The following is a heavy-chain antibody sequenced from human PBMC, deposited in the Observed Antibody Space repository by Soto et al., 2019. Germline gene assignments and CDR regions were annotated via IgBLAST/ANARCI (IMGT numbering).Heavy chain of an antibody. D-gene: IGHD2-15*01. CDR3: ARVGCSGGSCSSRGDFYYGMDV. Sequence: GGSLRLSCAASGFAFSSYSMNWVRQAPGKGPEWVSSISSSGTYTHYADSVKGRFTISRDNAKNSLYLQMNSLKADDTAVYYCARVGCSGGSCSSRGDFYYGMDVWGQGTTVTVSS. CDR2: ISSSGTYT. CDR1: GFAFSSYS. J-gene: IGHJ6*02. V-gene: IGHV3-21*01.